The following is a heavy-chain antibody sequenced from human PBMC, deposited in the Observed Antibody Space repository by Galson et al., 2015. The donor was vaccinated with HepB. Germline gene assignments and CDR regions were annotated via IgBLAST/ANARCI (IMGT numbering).Heavy chain of an antibody. Sequence: ETLSLTCAVYGGSFSGYYWSWIRQPPGKGLEWIGEINHSGSTNYDPSLKSRVTISVDASKNQLSLKLSSVTAADTAVYYCARAPGVLTPDAFDIWGQGTMVTVSS. CDR2: INHSGST. CDR3: ARAPGVLTPDAFDI. V-gene: IGHV4-34*01. J-gene: IGHJ3*02. D-gene: IGHD3-9*01. CDR1: GGSFSGYY.